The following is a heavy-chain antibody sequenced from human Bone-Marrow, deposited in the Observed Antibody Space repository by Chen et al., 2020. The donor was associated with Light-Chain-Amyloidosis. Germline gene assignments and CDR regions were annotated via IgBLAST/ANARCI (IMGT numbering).Heavy chain of an antibody. V-gene: IGHV3-21*06. CDR2: ISVNSRYI. J-gene: IGHJ4*02. CDR3: ARGKRPTVSVAGYFDY. D-gene: IGHD6-19*01. CDR1: GFTFRNYS. Sequence: EVQLVESGGGLVKPGGYLRLSCVASGFTFRNYSISWVRQAPGKGLEWVSSISVNSRYIYYADSVKGRFTFSRDNAKNSLYLQMDSLRADDTAVYYCARGKRPTVSVAGYFDYWGQGTLVTVSS.